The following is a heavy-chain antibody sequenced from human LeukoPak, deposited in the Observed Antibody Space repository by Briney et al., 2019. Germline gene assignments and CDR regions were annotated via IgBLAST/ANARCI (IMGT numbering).Heavy chain of an antibody. CDR3: ARQGSGVVY. J-gene: IGHJ4*02. D-gene: IGHD2-15*01. CDR2: IYPGVPGT. V-gene: IGHV5-51*01. Sequence: PGESLNISWKGDGYTFTSYWIGWVRQMPGKGLEWMGIIYPGVPGTRYSPSFQGQVTISADKSISTAYLQWSSLKASDTAMYYCARQGSGVVYWGQGTLVTVSS. CDR1: GYTFTSYW.